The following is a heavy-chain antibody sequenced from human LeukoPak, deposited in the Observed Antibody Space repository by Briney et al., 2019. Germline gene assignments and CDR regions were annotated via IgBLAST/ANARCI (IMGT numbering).Heavy chain of an antibody. Sequence: GESLKISCKGSGYSFTDYWIGWVRQMPGKGLEWMGIITPGDSDTRYSPSFQGQVTISADKPISTAYLQWSSLKASDTAMYYCASHACRSGSCYLLYWGQGTLVTVSS. CDR3: ASHACRSGSCYLLY. J-gene: IGHJ4*03. V-gene: IGHV5-51*01. CDR1: GYSFTDYW. CDR2: ITPGDSDT. D-gene: IGHD2-15*01.